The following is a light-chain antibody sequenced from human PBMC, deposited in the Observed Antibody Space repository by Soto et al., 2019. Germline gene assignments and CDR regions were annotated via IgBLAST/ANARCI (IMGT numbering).Light chain of an antibody. CDR3: GSFTTSRIWV. V-gene: IGLV2-14*01. J-gene: IGLJ3*02. CDR1: SSDFGDDKY. CDR2: GVN. Sequence: QSVLTQPASVSGSPGQSITVSCTGSSSDFGDDKYVSWYQQQPGKGPNLLIYGVNSRPSGLSNRFSGSKSGNTASLTISGLQGEDEAEYCCGSFTTSRIWVFGGGTKLTVL.